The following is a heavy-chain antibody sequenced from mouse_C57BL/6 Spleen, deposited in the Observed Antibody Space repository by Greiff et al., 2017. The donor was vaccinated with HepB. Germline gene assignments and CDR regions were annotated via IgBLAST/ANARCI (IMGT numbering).Heavy chain of an antibody. Sequence: VKVVESGAELVRPGASVTLSCKASGYTFTDYEMHWVKQTPVHGLEWIGAIDPETGGTAYNQKFKGKAILTADKSSSTAYMELRSLTSEDSAVYYCTRLYDGYYEGYWGQGTTLTVSS. CDR1: GYTFTDYE. D-gene: IGHD2-3*01. J-gene: IGHJ2*01. CDR2: IDPETGGT. CDR3: TRLYDGYYEGY. V-gene: IGHV1-15*01.